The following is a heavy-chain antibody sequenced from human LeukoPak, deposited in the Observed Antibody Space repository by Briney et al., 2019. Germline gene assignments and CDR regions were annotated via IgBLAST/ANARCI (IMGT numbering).Heavy chain of an antibody. V-gene: IGHV3-23*01. Sequence: GGTLRLSCAASGFTFSSYGMSWVRQAPGKGLEWVSAISGSGGSTYYADSVKGRFTISRDNSKNTLYLQMNSLRAEDTAVYYCAREERWLQYYAFDIWGQGTMVTVSS. D-gene: IGHD5-24*01. CDR1: GFTFSSYG. CDR3: AREERWLQYYAFDI. J-gene: IGHJ3*02. CDR2: ISGSGGST.